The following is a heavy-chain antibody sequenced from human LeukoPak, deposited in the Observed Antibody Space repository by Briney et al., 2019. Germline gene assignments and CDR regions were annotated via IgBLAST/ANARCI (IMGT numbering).Heavy chain of an antibody. CDR3: AFLIAAAGRGWLDP. V-gene: IGHV4-34*01. D-gene: IGHD6-13*01. Sequence: SETLSLTCAVYGGSFSGYYWSWIRQPPGKGLEWIGEINHSGSTDYNPSLKSRVTISVDTSKNQFSLKLSSVTAADTAVYYCAFLIAAAGRGWLDPWGQGTLVTVSS. CDR1: GGSFSGYY. CDR2: INHSGST. J-gene: IGHJ5*02.